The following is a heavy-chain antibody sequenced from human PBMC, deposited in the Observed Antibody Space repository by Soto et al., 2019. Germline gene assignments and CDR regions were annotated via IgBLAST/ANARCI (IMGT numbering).Heavy chain of an antibody. V-gene: IGHV3-33*01. D-gene: IGHD3-16*01. CDR2: IWYDGSNK. Sequence: GGSLRLSCAASGFTFSSYGMHWVRQAPGKGLEWVAVIWYDGSNKYYADSVKGRFTISRDNSKNTLYLQMNSLRAEDTAVYYCARGSVFGDYGMDGWGQGTTVTVSS. CDR1: GFTFSSYG. J-gene: IGHJ6*02. CDR3: ARGSVFGDYGMDG.